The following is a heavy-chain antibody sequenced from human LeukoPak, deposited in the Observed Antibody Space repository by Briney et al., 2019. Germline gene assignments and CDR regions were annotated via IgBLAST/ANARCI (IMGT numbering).Heavy chain of an antibody. Sequence: GRSLRLSCAASGFTFSSYAMHWVRQAPGKGLEWVAVISYDGSNKYYADSVKGRFTISRDNSKNTLYLQMNSLRAEDTAVYYCAREGYDSSGYYRIDYWGQGTLVTVSS. J-gene: IGHJ4*02. D-gene: IGHD3-22*01. CDR1: GFTFSSYA. V-gene: IGHV3-30*04. CDR3: AREGYDSSGYYRIDY. CDR2: ISYDGSNK.